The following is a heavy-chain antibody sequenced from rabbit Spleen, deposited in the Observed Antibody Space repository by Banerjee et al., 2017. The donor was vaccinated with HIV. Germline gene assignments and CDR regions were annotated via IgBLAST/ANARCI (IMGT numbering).Heavy chain of an antibody. CDR1: GFDFSNYG. CDR2: IEPIFGNT. J-gene: IGHJ4*01. D-gene: IGHD1-1*01. V-gene: IGHV1S47*01. Sequence: QEQLVESGGGLVQSGGSLKVSCKASGFDFSNYGVSWVRQAPGKGLEWIGYIEPIFGNTYYANWVNGRFTISSHNAQNTLYLQLSSLTAADTATYFCVRDQAHMLDLWGQGTLVTVS. CDR3: VRDQAHMLDL.